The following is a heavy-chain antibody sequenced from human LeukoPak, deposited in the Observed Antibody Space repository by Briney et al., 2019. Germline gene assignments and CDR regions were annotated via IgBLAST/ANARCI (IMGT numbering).Heavy chain of an antibody. Sequence: GGSLRLSCAASGFTFSSYSMNWVRQAPGKGLEWVSSISRSSSYIYYADSVKGRFSISRDNAKNSLYLQMNSLRAEDTAVYYCARVKYYDSSGYSHWGQGTLVTASS. CDR1: GFTFSSYS. CDR2: ISRSSSYI. V-gene: IGHV3-21*01. CDR3: ARVKYYDSSGYSH. J-gene: IGHJ4*02. D-gene: IGHD3-22*01.